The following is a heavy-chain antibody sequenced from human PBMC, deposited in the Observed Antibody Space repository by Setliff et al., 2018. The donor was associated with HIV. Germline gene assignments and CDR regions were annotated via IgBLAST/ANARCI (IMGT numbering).Heavy chain of an antibody. CDR2: TYPGDSTT. CDR3: ASGRKKNYDLFTGYYRILGVDFDY. V-gene: IGHV5-51*01. D-gene: IGHD3-9*01. CDR1: GFTFPDHW. Sequence: GESLKISCQTSGFTFPDHWIAWVRQLPGKGLEWMGVTYPGDSTTRYSPSFQGQVTISADKSISTAYLQWSSLKASDTAMYYCASGRKKNYDLFTGYYRILGVDFDYWGQGTLVTVSS. J-gene: IGHJ4*02.